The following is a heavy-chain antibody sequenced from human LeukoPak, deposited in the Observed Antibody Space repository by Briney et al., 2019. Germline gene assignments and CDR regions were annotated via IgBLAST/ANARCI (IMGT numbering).Heavy chain of an antibody. CDR2: LSGGDT. D-gene: IGHD1/OR15-1a*01. V-gene: IGHV3-23*01. Sequence: GGSLRLSCAGSGFIFSKSIMRWVRQAPGKGLGWVSSLSGGDTHYADSVKGRFTISGDNSKNTLYLQMNSLRVEDTAIYFCARNNPGLGGAYGMDVWGQGTTVIVSS. CDR3: ARNNPGLGGAYGMDV. J-gene: IGHJ6*02. CDR1: GFIFSKSI.